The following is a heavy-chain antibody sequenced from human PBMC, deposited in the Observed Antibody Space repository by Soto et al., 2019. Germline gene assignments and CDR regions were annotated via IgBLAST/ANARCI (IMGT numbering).Heavy chain of an antibody. CDR2: INPSGGST. J-gene: IGHJ2*01. D-gene: IGHD3-22*01. CDR1: GYTFTSYY. CDR3: AFSSGSYCYFDL. V-gene: IGHV1-46*03. Sequence: QVQLVQSGAEVKKPGASVKVSCKASGYTFTSYYMHWVRQAPGQGLEWMGIINPSGGSTSYAQKFQGRVTMTRDTSTSTVYMELSSLRSVDTAVYYCAFSSGSYCYFDLWGRGTLVTVSS.